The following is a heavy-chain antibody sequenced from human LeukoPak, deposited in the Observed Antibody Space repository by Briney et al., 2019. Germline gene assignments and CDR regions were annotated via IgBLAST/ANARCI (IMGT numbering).Heavy chain of an antibody. Sequence: SETLSLTCAVSGGSISSSNWWSWVRQPPGKGLEWIGEIWHSGITNFNPSLKSRLTMSVDKSKNQFSLKLSFVTAADTAVYYCAKDYEPLVGVHRWGDWFDPWGQGTLVTVSS. CDR3: AKDYEPLVGVHRWGDWFDP. J-gene: IGHJ5*02. D-gene: IGHD1-26*01. CDR2: IWHSGIT. V-gene: IGHV4-4*02. CDR1: GGSISSSNW.